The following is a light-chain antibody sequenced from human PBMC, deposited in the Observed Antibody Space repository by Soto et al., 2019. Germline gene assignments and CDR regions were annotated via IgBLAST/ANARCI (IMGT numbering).Light chain of an antibody. CDR3: QQYASSPYT. V-gene: IGKV3-20*01. CDR1: QRVSSNY. CDR2: GAS. Sequence: EIVMTQSPATLSVSPGERATLSCRASQRVSSNYLAWYQQKPGQAPRLLIYGASRRATGIPDRFSGRESGTDFTLTITTLEPEDSAVYFCQQYASSPYTFGQGTKVDIK. J-gene: IGKJ2*01.